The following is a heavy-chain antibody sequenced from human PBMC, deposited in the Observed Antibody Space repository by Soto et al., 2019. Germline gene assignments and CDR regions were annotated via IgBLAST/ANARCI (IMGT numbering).Heavy chain of an antibody. CDR3: VSSRSAIYGDALDV. V-gene: IGHV4-59*03. Sequence: SETLSLTCSVSGGSISSYFRNWLRQPPGKGLEWIGYIYDDGTTDYNPSLKSRVTILLDMSKNQFSLKLSSVTAADTAVYYCVSSRSAIYGDALDVWGQGP. CDR2: IYDDGTT. CDR1: GGSISSYF. J-gene: IGHJ3*01. D-gene: IGHD2-2*01.